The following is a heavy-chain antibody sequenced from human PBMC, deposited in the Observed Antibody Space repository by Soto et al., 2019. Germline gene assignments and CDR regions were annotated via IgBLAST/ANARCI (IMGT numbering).Heavy chain of an antibody. V-gene: IGHV3-7*01. D-gene: IGHD1-1*01. CDR1: GLNPDTYY. CDR2: IKKGGSGS. CDR3: ARYTPGILDY. J-gene: IGHJ4*02. Sequence: ASLRLSCAACGLNPDTYYMAWVRQASGKVLERVALIKKGGSGSNYVDSLKGRLPITRDTAKNATHPQINNQRDEAPGAYFWARYTPGILDYWGKGTLVTVSS.